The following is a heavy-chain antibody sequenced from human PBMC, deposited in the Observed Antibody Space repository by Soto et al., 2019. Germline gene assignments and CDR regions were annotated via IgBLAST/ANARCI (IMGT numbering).Heavy chain of an antibody. D-gene: IGHD3-10*01. CDR3: ARGYFDSGHGYDL. CDR2: IFTRDSET. CDR1: GHLFNNHW. V-gene: IGHV5-51*01. Sequence: GESLKISCKGPGHLFNNHWIGWVRQTPGKGLEWMGLIFTRDSETKASPSFQGHVSFSVDNSINTVYLQWTSLKTTDTGIYFCARGYFDSGHGYDLWGQGTLVTVSS. J-gene: IGHJ5*02.